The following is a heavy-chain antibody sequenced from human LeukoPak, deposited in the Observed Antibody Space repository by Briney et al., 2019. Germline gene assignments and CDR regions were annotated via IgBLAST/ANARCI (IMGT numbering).Heavy chain of an antibody. CDR2: IGSDYDR. V-gene: IGHV3-23*01. J-gene: IGHJ4*02. Sequence: GGSLRLSCTVSGFAFGSYAMAWVRQAPGKGLEGVAAIGSDYDRVHEDSVKGRFTISRDNSKSTLYLQMDNLRPEDTAVYFCAKSAGVATIYFDCWGQGALVTVSS. CDR3: AKSAGVATIYFDC. CDR1: GFAFGSYA. D-gene: IGHD5-12*01.